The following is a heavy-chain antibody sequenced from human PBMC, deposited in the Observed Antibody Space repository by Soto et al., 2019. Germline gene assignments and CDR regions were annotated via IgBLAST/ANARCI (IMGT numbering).Heavy chain of an antibody. V-gene: IGHV1-46*01. CDR3: ARDRVESSSWFSVKDRGYRFDP. D-gene: IGHD6-13*01. Sequence: ASVKVSCKASGYTFTSYYMHWVRQAPGQGLEWMGIINPSGGSTSYAQKFQGRVTMTRDTSTSTVYMELSSLRSEDTAVYYCARDRVESSSWFSVKDRGYRFDPWGQGTLVTVSS. J-gene: IGHJ5*02. CDR2: INPSGGST. CDR1: GYTFTSYY.